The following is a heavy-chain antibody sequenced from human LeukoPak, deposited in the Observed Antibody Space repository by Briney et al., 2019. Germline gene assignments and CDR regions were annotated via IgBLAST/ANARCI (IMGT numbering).Heavy chain of an antibody. CDR3: ARTRGGVVTRVRNYYYYYMDV. D-gene: IGHD4-23*01. Sequence: SETLSLTCAVYGGSFSGYYWSWIRQPPGKGLEWIGEINHSGSTNYNPSLKSRVTISVDTSKNQFSLKLGSVTAADTAVYYCARTRGGVVTRVRNYYYYYMDVWGKGTTVTISS. V-gene: IGHV4-34*01. J-gene: IGHJ6*03. CDR1: GGSFSGYY. CDR2: INHSGST.